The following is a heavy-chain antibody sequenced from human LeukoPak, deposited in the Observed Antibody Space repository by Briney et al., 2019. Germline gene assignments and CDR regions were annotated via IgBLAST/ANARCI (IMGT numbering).Heavy chain of an antibody. J-gene: IGHJ4*02. Sequence: PSETPSLTCTVSGDSIGSRGYSWSWIRQPLGRGLEWIGYIHQSGNTYYNPSLASRVSISINMSNSQYSLKLHSVTAADTAMYYCARRVAGSGTSYFDLWGQGTPVTVSS. D-gene: IGHD1-7*01. CDR1: GDSIGSRGYS. CDR3: ARRVAGSGTSYFDL. CDR2: IHQSGNT. V-gene: IGHV4-30-2*01.